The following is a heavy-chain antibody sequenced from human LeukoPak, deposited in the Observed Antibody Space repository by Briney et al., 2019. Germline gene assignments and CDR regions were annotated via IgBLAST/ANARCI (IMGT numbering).Heavy chain of an antibody. CDR1: GFTFSTYS. J-gene: IGHJ4*02. Sequence: GGSLRLSCAASGFTFSTYSMNWVRQAPGKGLEWVSSISSSSGYVHYADSVKGRFTISRDNAKNSLYLQMNSLGAEDTAVYYCARDYDFYCSGDNCYSPRLSDYWGQGTLVTVSS. CDR2: ISSSSGYV. CDR3: ARDYDFYCSGDNCYSPRLSDY. D-gene: IGHD2-15*01. V-gene: IGHV3-21*01.